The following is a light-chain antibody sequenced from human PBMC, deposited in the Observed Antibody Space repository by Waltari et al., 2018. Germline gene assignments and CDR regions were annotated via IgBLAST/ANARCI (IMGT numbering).Light chain of an antibody. V-gene: IGKV4-1*01. CDR2: WAS. CDR1: QSVLYRSNNKNY. Sequence: DIVMTQPPDSLAVSLGERATINCKSSQSVLYRSNNKNYLAWYQQKPGQPPKLLIYWASTRESGVPDRFSGSGSETDFTLTISSLQAEDVAVYYCQQYYSSLPYTFGQGTKLEIK. CDR3: QQYYSSLPYT. J-gene: IGKJ2*01.